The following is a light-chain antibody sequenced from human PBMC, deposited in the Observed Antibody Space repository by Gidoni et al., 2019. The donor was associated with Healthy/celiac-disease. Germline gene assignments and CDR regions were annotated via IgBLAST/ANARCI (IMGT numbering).Light chain of an antibody. CDR2: AAS. Sequence: DIQMTQSPSSLSASVGDRVTITCRASQSISSYLNWYQQKPGKAPKLLNYAASSLQSGVPSRCSGSGSGTDFTLTISSLQPEDVATYYCQQSYSTPTFGGGTKVEIK. CDR3: QQSYSTPT. V-gene: IGKV1-39*01. J-gene: IGKJ4*01. CDR1: QSISSY.